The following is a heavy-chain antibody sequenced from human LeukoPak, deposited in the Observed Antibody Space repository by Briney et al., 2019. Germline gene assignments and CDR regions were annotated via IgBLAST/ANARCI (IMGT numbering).Heavy chain of an antibody. V-gene: IGHV3-7*01. CDR3: ARDSKGFIVVPAAPTYYYYFMDV. D-gene: IGHD2-2*01. Sequence: PGGSLRLSCSASGFTFSAFWMNWVRQAPGKGLKWVAKIKQDGSEIYYVDSVRGRFTISRDNAKNSLYLQMNSLGGEDTAVYFCARDSKGFIVVPAAPTYYYYFMDVWGKGTTVTVSS. CDR2: IKQDGSEI. J-gene: IGHJ6*03. CDR1: GFTFSAFW.